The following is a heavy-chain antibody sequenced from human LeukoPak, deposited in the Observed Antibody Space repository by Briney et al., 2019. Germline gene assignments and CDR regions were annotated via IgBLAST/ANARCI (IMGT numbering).Heavy chain of an antibody. V-gene: IGHV3-66*01. CDR1: GFTVSSSS. J-gene: IGHJ6*02. CDR2: ISSDGNT. CDR3: ARGQEQFSSPWQWGPRRKNFYYYGMDV. Sequence: SGGSLRLSCAASGFTVSSSSMNRVRLGPGKGLEWVSVISSDGNTYYADSVKGRFTISRDNSRNTLSLQMHGLRADDTAVYYCARGQEQFSSPWQWGPRRKNFYYYGMDVWGQGTTVTVSS. D-gene: IGHD6-19*01.